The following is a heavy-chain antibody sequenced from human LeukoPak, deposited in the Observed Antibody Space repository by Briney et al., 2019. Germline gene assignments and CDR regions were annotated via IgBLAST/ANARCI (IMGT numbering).Heavy chain of an antibody. CDR1: GFTVSGNY. D-gene: IGHD4-17*01. V-gene: IGHV3-53*01. CDR2: IYSGGST. J-gene: IGHJ4*02. Sequence: LTGGSLRLSCAASGFTVSGNYMSWVRKAPGKGLEWVSVIYSGGSTYYADSVKGRFTISRDNSKNTLYLQMDSLRAEDTAVYYCAKGEKTTVTTPDYWGQGTLVTVSP. CDR3: AKGEKTTVTTPDY.